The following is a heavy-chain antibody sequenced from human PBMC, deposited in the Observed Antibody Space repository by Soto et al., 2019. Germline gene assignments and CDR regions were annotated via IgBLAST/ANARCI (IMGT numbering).Heavy chain of an antibody. CDR2: IYYSGST. CDR1: GGSIGSGGYY. D-gene: IGHD3-3*01. CDR3: ARGFPRSNWFDP. Sequence: PLETLSLTWTVSGGSIGSGGYYWSCIRQHPGKGLEWIGYIYYSGSTYYNPSLKSRVTISVDTSKNRFSLKLSSVTAADTAVYYCARGFPRSNWFDPWGHGTLVTVSS. J-gene: IGHJ5*02. V-gene: IGHV4-31*02.